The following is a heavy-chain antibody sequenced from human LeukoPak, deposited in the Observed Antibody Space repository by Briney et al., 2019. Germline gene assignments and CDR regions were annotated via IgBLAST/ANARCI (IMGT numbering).Heavy chain of an antibody. CDR2: IYYSGST. CDR1: GGSISSYY. V-gene: IGHV4-59*08. Sequence: SETLSLTCTVSGGSISSYYWSWIRQPPGKGLEWIGYIYYSGSTNYNPSLKSRVTISIDTSKNQFSLKLSSVTAADTAVYYCARQLGSYYYYGMDVWGQGTTVTVSS. D-gene: IGHD7-27*01. J-gene: IGHJ6*02. CDR3: ARQLGSYYYYGMDV.